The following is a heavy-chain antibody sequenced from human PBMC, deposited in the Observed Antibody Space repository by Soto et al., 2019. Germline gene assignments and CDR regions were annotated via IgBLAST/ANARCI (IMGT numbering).Heavy chain of an antibody. CDR2: ISSSGSTI. CDR1: GFMFLSYE. Sequence: GGSLRLSYAASGFMFLSYELNCVRQAPGKVVEWVAYISSSGSTIYYADSVKGRFTISRDNAKNSLYLQMNSLRAEDTAVYYCARDPPVGSSWYDIGSDYYYGMDVWGQGTTVTVSS. CDR3: ARDPPVGSSWYDIGSDYYYGMDV. V-gene: IGHV3-48*03. D-gene: IGHD6-13*01. J-gene: IGHJ6*02.